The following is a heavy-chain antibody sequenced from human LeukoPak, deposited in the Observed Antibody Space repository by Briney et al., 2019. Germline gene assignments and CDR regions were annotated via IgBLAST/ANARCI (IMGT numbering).Heavy chain of an antibody. CDR3: ARDPRVSYDAFDI. CDR2: IIPIFGTA. J-gene: IGHJ3*02. CDR1: GGTFSSYA. Sequence: SVKVSYKTSGGTFSSYAISWVRQAPGQGLEWMGGIIPIFGTANYAQKFQGRVTITADESTSTAYMELSSLRSEDTAVYYCARDPRVSYDAFDIWGQGTMVTVSS. D-gene: IGHD2-8*01. V-gene: IGHV1-69*13.